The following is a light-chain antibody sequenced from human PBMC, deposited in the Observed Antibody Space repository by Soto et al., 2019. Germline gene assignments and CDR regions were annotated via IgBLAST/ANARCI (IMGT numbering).Light chain of an antibody. CDR2: DSS. Sequence: EIELTQSPATLSLSPGETATLSCRASQNVDKFLAWYQQRPGQPPRLLIFDSSNRATGVPVRFSGSGSGTEFTLTISSLKSEDFAVYYCQQYHDWPPWTCG. J-gene: IGKJ1*01. CDR1: QNVDKF. V-gene: IGKV3-11*01. CDR3: QQYHDWPPWT.